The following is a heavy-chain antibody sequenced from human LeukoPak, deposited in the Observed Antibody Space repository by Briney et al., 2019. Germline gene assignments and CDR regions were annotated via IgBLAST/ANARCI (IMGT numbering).Heavy chain of an antibody. CDR1: GFTFSSYA. CDR3: AKGPLSGSYYDSSGYYFGDY. V-gene: IGHV3-23*01. CDR2: ISGSGGST. D-gene: IGHD3-22*01. Sequence: PGGSLRLSCAASGFTFSSYAMSWVRQAPGKGLEWVSAISGSGGSTYYAGSVKGRFTISRDNSKNTLYLQMNSLRAEDTAVYYCAKGPLSGSYYDSSGYYFGDYWGQGTLVTVSS. J-gene: IGHJ4*02.